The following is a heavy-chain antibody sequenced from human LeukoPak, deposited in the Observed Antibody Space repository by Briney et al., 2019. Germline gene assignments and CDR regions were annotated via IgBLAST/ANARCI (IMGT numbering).Heavy chain of an antibody. CDR2: IKGDGSKK. CDR1: GFTFRNYW. V-gene: IGHV3-7*01. CDR3: VRDGDDLDV. J-gene: IGHJ3*01. Sequence: GGSLRLSCAASGFTFRNYWMSWVRQSPGKGPEWVADIKGDGSKKYYVDSMKGRSTISRDNDENSLFLQMNSLRVEDTAVYYCVRDGDDLDVWGQGRMVTVSS.